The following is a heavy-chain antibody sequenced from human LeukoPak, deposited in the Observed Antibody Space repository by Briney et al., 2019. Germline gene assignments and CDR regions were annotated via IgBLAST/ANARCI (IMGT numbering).Heavy chain of an antibody. CDR2: IKSKTDGGTT. V-gene: IGHV3-15*01. CDR1: GFTFSNAW. D-gene: IGHD3-22*01. CDR3: TTDLEYYYDSSSLDY. Sequence: GGSLRLSCAASGFTFSNAWMSWVREAPGKGLEWVGRIKSKTDGGTTDYAAPVKGRFTISRDDSKNTLYLQMNSLKTEDTAVYYCTTDLEYYYDSSSLDYWGQGTLVTVSS. J-gene: IGHJ4*02.